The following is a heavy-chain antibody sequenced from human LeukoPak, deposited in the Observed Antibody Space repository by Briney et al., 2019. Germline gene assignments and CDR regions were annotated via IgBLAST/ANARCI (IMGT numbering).Heavy chain of an antibody. CDR2: ICYSGST. V-gene: IGHV4-59*01. CDR3: AGGLSKSIEAFDI. Sequence: SETLSLTCTVSGGSLSSYCWSWIRQPPGKGLEWEGYICYSGSTNYNPAFKSGVTISVDPFEKQFSLKLSSVTAADTAVEYCAGGLSKSIEAFDISGQRTMVTVSS. D-gene: IGHD2-15*01. CDR1: GGSLSSYC. J-gene: IGHJ3*02.